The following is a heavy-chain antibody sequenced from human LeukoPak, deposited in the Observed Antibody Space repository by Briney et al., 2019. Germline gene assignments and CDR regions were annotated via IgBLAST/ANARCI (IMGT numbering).Heavy chain of an antibody. Sequence: SETLSLTCTVSGGSVSSSSYYWGWIRQPPGKGLEWIGSIYYSGSTDYNPSLKSRVTISVDTSKNQFSLKLSSVAAADTAVYYCARRSRYCGGDCYSFDYWGQGTLVTVSS. CDR2: IYYSGST. D-gene: IGHD2-21*02. CDR3: ARRSRYCGGDCYSFDY. V-gene: IGHV4-39*01. CDR1: GGSVSSSSYY. J-gene: IGHJ4*02.